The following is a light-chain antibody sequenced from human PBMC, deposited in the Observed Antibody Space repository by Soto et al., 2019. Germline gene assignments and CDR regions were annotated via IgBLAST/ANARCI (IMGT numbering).Light chain of an antibody. CDR1: HSISSW. CDR3: QQYNSFSLT. J-gene: IGKJ4*01. Sequence: DIQMTQSPSTLSASVGDRVTITCRASHSISSWLAWYQQKPGKAPRPLIYDASSLETGVPSRFSGSGSGTEFTLTISSLQPDDFATYYCQQYNSFSLTFGGGTKVDIK. CDR2: DAS. V-gene: IGKV1-5*01.